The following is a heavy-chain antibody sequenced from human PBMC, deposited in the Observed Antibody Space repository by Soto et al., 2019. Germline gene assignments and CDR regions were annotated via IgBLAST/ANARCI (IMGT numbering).Heavy chain of an antibody. D-gene: IGHD3-16*02. CDR1: GGSIGSYY. CDR3: ARDRSRVHYGMDV. J-gene: IGHJ6*02. CDR2: IDYRGTA. V-gene: IGHV4-59*01. Sequence: SETLSLTCTVSGGSIGSYYWSWVRRPPGKGLEWIGYIDYRGTAKYNPSLRSRVTMSVDTSKSRFSLRLTSVSAADTAVYYCARDRSRVHYGMDVWGLGTTVTVSS.